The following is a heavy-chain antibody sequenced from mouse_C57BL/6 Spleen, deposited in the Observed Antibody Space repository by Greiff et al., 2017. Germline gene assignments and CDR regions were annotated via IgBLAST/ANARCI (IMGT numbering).Heavy chain of an antibody. CDR3: TRSYYSNYEDYAMDY. CDR2: ISSGGDYI. V-gene: IGHV5-9-1*02. D-gene: IGHD2-5*01. Sequence: DVKLVESGEGLVKPGGSLKLSCAASGFTFSSYAMSWVRQTPEKRLEWVAYISSGGDYIYYEDTVQGRFTISRDNARNTLYLQMSSLKSEDTAMYYCTRSYYSNYEDYAMDYWGQGTSVTVSS. J-gene: IGHJ4*01. CDR1: GFTFSSYA.